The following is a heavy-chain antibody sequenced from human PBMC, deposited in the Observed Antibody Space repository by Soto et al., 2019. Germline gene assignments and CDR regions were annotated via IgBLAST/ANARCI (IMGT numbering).Heavy chain of an antibody. D-gene: IGHD2-8*01. CDR3: VKDGAYCSNGVCFLFDY. Sequence: EVQLVESGGGLVQPGRSLRLSCVTSGFTFDDYVMHWVRQVPGKGLEWVSSINWNSGTIVYADFVEGRFTISRDNAKNSLFLQMNSLRPEDTALYYCVKDGAYCSNGVCFLFDYWGQGTLVTVSS. CDR1: GFTFDDYV. V-gene: IGHV3-9*01. CDR2: INWNSGTI. J-gene: IGHJ4*02.